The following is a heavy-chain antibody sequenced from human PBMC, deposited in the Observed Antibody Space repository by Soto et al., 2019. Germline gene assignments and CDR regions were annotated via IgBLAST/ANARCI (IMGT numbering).Heavy chain of an antibody. CDR2: ISYDGSNK. V-gene: IGHV3-30*18. CDR1: GFTFRSYG. D-gene: IGHD4-17*01. CDR3: AKEKSPLDYGDASIDY. Sequence: LRLSCAASGFTFRSYGMHWVRQAPGKGLEWVTIISYDGSNKYYADSVKGRFTISRDNSKNTLYLQMNSLRAEDTAEYYCAKEKSPLDYGDASIDYWGQGTLVTVSS. J-gene: IGHJ4*02.